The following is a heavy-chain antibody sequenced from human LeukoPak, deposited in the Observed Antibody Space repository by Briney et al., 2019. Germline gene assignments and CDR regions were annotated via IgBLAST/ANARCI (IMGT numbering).Heavy chain of an antibody. J-gene: IGHJ4*02. CDR3: AKTYGSGSYFDY. CDR2: ISGSGGST. Sequence: GGSLRLXCAASGFTFSSYAMSWVRQAPGKVLEWVSAISGSGGSTYYADSVKGRFTISRDNSKNTLYLQMNSLRAEDTAVYYCAKTYGSGSYFDYWGQGTLVTVSS. CDR1: GFTFSSYA. V-gene: IGHV3-23*01. D-gene: IGHD3-10*01.